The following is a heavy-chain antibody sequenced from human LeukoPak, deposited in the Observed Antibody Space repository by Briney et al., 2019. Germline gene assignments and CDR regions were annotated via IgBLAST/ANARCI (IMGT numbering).Heavy chain of an antibody. CDR3: ARHARYGDNSDRRFDP. CDR1: GGSIGSTSYY. CDR2: IYYSGST. Sequence: SETLSLTCTVSGGSIGSTSYYWGWIRQPPGKGLEWIGSIYYSGSTYYKPSLKSRVTISVDTSKNQFSLKLSSVTAADTAVYYCARHARYGDNSDRRFDPWGQGTLVTVSS. D-gene: IGHD4-23*01. V-gene: IGHV4-39*01. J-gene: IGHJ5*02.